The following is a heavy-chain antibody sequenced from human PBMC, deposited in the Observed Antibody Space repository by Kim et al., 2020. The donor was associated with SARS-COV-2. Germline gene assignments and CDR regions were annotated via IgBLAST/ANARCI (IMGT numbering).Heavy chain of an antibody. D-gene: IGHD5-12*01. V-gene: IGHV4-30-2*01. J-gene: IGHJ4*02. CDR3: ARDRGYGHHDY. Sequence: SETLSLTCSVSGGSMRNDEDDSWSWLRQPPGKGLEWIGYIYGSGRAFYNPSLKSRVVMSVDTSTDQFSLRLKSMTAADTAIYFCARDRGYGHHDYWGQGALVTVSS. CDR2: IYGSGRA. CDR1: GGSMRNDEDDS.